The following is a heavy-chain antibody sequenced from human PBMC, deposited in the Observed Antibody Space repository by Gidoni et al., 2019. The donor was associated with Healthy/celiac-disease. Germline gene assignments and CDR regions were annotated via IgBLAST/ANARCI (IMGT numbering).Heavy chain of an antibody. V-gene: IGHV3-48*01. CDR2: ISSSSSTI. Sequence: EVQLVESGGGLVQPGGSLRLSCAASGFTFSSYSMNWVRQAPGKGLEWVSYISSSSSTIYYADSVKGRFTISRDNAKNSLYLQMNSLRAEDTAVYYCARDPYRGDYWGQGTLVTVSS. J-gene: IGHJ4*02. CDR1: GFTFSSYS. D-gene: IGHD1-1*01. CDR3: ARDPYRGDY.